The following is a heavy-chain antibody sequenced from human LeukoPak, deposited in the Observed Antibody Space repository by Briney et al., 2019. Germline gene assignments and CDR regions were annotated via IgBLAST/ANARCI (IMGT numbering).Heavy chain of an antibody. J-gene: IGHJ4*02. Sequence: GASVKVSCKSSGYIFTYYAMHWVRQAPGQRLEWMGWINAGNGNTRYSQKFQGRVTITRDTSASTDYMELSSLRSEDTALYYCARGNGRGNYLIDYWGQGTLVTVSS. CDR1: GYIFTYYA. CDR3: ARGNGRGNYLIDY. CDR2: INAGNGNT. V-gene: IGHV1-3*01. D-gene: IGHD1-7*01.